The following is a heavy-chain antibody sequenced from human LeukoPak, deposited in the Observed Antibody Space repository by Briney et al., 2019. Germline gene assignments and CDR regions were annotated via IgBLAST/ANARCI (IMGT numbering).Heavy chain of an antibody. CDR1: GFTFSSYA. CDR2: IWYDGSNK. V-gene: IGHV3-33*08. CDR3: ARDLNVLRDFDWPRY. Sequence: PGGSLRLSCEASGFTFSSYAFHWVRQAPGKGLEWVAVIWYDGSNKYYADSVKGRFTISRDNSKNTLYLQMNSLRAEDTAVYYCARDLNVLRDFDWPRYWGQGTMFTVSS. D-gene: IGHD3-9*01. J-gene: IGHJ4*02.